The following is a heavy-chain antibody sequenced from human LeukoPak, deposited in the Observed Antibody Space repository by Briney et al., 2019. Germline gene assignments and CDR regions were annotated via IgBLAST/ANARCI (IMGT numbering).Heavy chain of an antibody. CDR2: IYASGNT. V-gene: IGHV4-61*02. CDR3: ARRPDYGDSIRSPGAFDI. D-gene: IGHD4-17*01. J-gene: IGHJ3*02. CDR1: GGSISSSSYY. Sequence: SETLSLTCTVSGGSISSSSYYWSWVRQPAGKGLEWIGRIYASGNTNYNPSLKGRVTMSLDTSKNQFSLNLSSVTAADTAVYYCARRPDYGDSIRSPGAFDIWGQGTMVTVSS.